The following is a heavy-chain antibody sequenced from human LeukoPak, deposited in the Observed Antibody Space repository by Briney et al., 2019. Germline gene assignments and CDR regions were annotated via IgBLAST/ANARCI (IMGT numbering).Heavy chain of an antibody. V-gene: IGHV3-30*02. CDR2: IRYDGSNK. Sequence: GGSLRLSCAASGFTFSSYGMHWVRQAPGKGLEWVAFIRYDGSNKYYADSVKGRFTISRDNSKNTLYLQMNSLRAEDTAVYYCAKDGALLWFGGEYYFDYWGQGTLVTVSS. D-gene: IGHD3-10*01. CDR1: GFTFSSYG. J-gene: IGHJ4*02. CDR3: AKDGALLWFGGEYYFDY.